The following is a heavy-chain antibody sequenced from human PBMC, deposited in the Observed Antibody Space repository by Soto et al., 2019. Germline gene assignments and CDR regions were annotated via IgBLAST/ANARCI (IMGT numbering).Heavy chain of an antibody. J-gene: IGHJ6*02. CDR1: GYTFTSYY. V-gene: IGHV1-46*01. Sequence: ASVKVSCKASGYTFTSYYMHWVRQAPGQGLEWMGIINPSGGSTSYAQKFQGRVTMTRDTSTSTVYMELSSLRSEDTAVYYCASRERPYSSSWYGAYYYYGMDVWGQGTTVTVSS. CDR2: INPSGGST. CDR3: ASRERPYSSSWYGAYYYYGMDV. D-gene: IGHD6-13*01.